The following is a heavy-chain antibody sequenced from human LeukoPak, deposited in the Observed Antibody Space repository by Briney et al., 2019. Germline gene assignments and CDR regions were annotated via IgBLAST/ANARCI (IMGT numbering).Heavy chain of an antibody. CDR2: ISSNGGST. Sequence: GSLRLSCAASGFTFSSYAMHWVRQAPGKGLEYVSAISSNGGSTYYANSVKGRFTISRDNSKNTLYLQMGSLRAEDMAVYYCARDLVWFGEPKGYYNYMDVWGKGTTVTVSS. J-gene: IGHJ6*03. CDR3: ARDLVWFGEPKGYYNYMDV. D-gene: IGHD3-10*01. V-gene: IGHV3-64*01. CDR1: GFTFSSYA.